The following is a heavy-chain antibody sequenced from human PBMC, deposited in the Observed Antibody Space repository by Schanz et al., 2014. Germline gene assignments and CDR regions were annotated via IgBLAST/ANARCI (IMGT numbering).Heavy chain of an antibody. CDR1: GGTFSTYP. CDR3: ARGGGPEDVFDI. V-gene: IGHV1-69*02. J-gene: IGHJ3*02. CDR2: IIPIHGIV. D-gene: IGHD2-15*01. Sequence: QILLVQPGPEVKKPGASMKVSCKASGGTFSTYPINWLRQAPGQGLEWMGRIIPIHGIVNYAQRFQDRVRITADKSTSTAYMELSSLRSDDTAVYYCARGGGPEDVFDIWGQGTILTVSS.